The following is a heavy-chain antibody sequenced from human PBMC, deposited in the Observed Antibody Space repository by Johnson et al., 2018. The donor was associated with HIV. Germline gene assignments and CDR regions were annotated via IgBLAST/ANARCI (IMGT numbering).Heavy chain of an antibody. Sequence: MLLVESGGGLVQPGRSLRLSCAASGFTFDDYAMHWVRQAPGKGLEWVSGIYSGGSTYYADSVKGRFTISRDNSKNTLYLQMNSLRAEDTAVYYCARDPSPIVGATYAFGIWGQGTMVTVSS. CDR1: GFTFDDYA. J-gene: IGHJ3*02. D-gene: IGHD1-26*01. CDR3: ARDPSPIVGATYAFGI. CDR2: IYSGGST. V-gene: IGHV3-66*01.